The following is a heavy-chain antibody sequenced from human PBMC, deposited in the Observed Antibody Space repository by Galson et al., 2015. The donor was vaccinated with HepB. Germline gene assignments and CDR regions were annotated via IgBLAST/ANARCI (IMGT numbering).Heavy chain of an antibody. J-gene: IGHJ5*02. CDR1: GYTFTNYG. D-gene: IGHD6-19*01. V-gene: IGHV1-18*01. CDR2: ISVYNGNT. Sequence: SVKVSCKASGYTFTNYGISWVRQAPGQGLEWMGWISVYNGNTNYAQKFQGRVTMTEDTSTDTAYMELSSLRSEDTAVYYCATEVGSGHGDNWFDPWGQGTLVTVSS. CDR3: ATEVGSGHGDNWFDP.